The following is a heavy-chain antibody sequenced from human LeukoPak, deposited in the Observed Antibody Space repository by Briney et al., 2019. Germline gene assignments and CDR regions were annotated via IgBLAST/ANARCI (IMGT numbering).Heavy chain of an antibody. CDR1: GFSFSSYW. V-gene: IGHV3-7*01. CDR2: IKQDGGEK. Sequence: WGSLRLSCAASGFSFSSYWMTWVRQAPGKGLEWVANIKQDGGEKYYVDSVKGRFTISRDNAKNSLFLQMDSLRAEDTAVYYCARDVDANCWGQGTLVTVSS. D-gene: IGHD5-12*01. CDR3: ARDVDANC. J-gene: IGHJ4*02.